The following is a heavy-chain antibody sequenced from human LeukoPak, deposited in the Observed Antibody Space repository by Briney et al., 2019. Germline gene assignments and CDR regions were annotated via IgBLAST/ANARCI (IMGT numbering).Heavy chain of an antibody. CDR3: ARARSGSYPDY. CDR2: TYYRSKCYT. V-gene: IGHV6-1*01. D-gene: IGHD1-26*01. Sequence: SQTLSLTCAVSGDILSSDSAAWNWVRQSPSRGRGWLVRTYYRSKCYTHYPGSVQSLIIINPDTSNNQFSLQLNSVTPEDTAVYYCARARSGSYPDYWGQGTLVTVSS. J-gene: IGHJ4*02. CDR1: GDILSSDSAA.